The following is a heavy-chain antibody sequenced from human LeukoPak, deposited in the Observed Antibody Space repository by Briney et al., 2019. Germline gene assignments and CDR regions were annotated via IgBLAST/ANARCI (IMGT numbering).Heavy chain of an antibody. J-gene: IGHJ6*03. CDR1: GYTFTSYY. CDR2: INPSGGST. CDR3: ARDLSSRYYYYYYMDV. D-gene: IGHD6-6*01. Sequence: ASVKVSCKASGYTFTSYYMHWVRQAPGQGLEWMGIINPSGGSTSYAQKLQGRVTMTTDTSTSTAYMELRSLRSDDTAVYYCARDLSSRYYYYYYMDVWGKGTTVTVSS. V-gene: IGHV1-46*01.